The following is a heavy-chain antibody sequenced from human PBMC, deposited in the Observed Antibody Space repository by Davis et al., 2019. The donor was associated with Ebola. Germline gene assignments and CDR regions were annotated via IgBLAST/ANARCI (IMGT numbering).Heavy chain of an antibody. D-gene: IGHD1-26*01. V-gene: IGHV1-24*01. CDR3: ATGGAGYYYYGMDV. CDR2: FDPEDGET. CDR1: GGTFSSYA. J-gene: IGHJ6*02. Sequence: ASVKVSCKASGGTFSSYAISWVRQAPGKGLEWMGGFDPEDGETIYAQKFQGRVTMTEDTSTDTAYMELSSLRSEDTAVYYCATGGAGYYYYGMDVWGQGTTVTVSS.